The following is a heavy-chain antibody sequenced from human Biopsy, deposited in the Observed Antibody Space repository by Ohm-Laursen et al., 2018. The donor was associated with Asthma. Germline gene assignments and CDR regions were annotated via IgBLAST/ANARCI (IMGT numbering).Heavy chain of an antibody. CDR3: ARGDSSGWSHYYFDY. V-gene: IGHV3-53*01. CDR2: IYSGGTS. D-gene: IGHD6-19*01. CDR1: GFTVSRDH. J-gene: IGHJ4*02. Sequence: SLRLSCTASGFTVSRDHMFWVRQAPGKGLEWVSVIYSGGTSHTADSVRGRFTISRDFSKNTLHLQMHSLRVEDTAVYYCARGDSSGWSHYYFDYWDQGTLVTVSS.